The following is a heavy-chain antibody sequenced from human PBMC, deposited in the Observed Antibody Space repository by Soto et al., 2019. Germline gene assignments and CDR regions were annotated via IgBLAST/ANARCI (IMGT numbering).Heavy chain of an antibody. J-gene: IGHJ4*02. CDR3: ARGKMAARPDY. CDR2: IYYSGST. D-gene: IGHD6-6*01. Sequence: NPSETLSLTCTVSGGSISSGGYYWSWIRQHPGKGLEWIGYIYYSGSTYYNPSLKSRVTISVDTSKNQFSLKLSSVTAADTAVYYCARGKMAARPDYWGQGTLVTVSS. V-gene: IGHV4-31*03. CDR1: GGSISSGGYY.